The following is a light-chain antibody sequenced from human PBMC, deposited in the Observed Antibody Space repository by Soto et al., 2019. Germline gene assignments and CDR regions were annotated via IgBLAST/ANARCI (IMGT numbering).Light chain of an antibody. CDR2: GAS. V-gene: IGKV3-15*01. CDR1: QSVSSN. J-gene: IGKJ1*01. Sequence: EIVMTQSPVTLSVSPWERATLSCRASQSVSSNLAWYQQKPGQAPRLLIYGASTRATGIPARFSGSGSGTEFTLTINSLQSEDFAVYYCQQYNNWWTFGQGTKVDIK. CDR3: QQYNNWWT.